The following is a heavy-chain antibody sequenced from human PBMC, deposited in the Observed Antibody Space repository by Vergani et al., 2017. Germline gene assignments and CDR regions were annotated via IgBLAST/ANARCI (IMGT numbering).Heavy chain of an antibody. J-gene: IGHJ6*02. CDR1: GFFFSDYY. CDR3: ARDCTSGGCPDNYGMDV. Sequence: VQLVESGGGLVKPGGSLRLSCTASGFFFSDYYMSWLRQAPGKGLEWISYIASSDTTVYYADSVKGRFTISRDNAKNSLYLEMNSLRAEDTAVYYCARDCTSGGCPDNYGMDVWGQGATVTVSS. CDR2: IASSDTTV. V-gene: IGHV3-11*04. D-gene: IGHD2-8*01.